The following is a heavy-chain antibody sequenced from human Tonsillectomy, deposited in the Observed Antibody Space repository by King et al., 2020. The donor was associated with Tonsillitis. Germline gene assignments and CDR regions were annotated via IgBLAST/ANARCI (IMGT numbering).Heavy chain of an antibody. CDR2: INPDDSDT. CDR1: GYTFTNYW. J-gene: IGHJ6*02. V-gene: IGHV5-51*01. CDR3: ARHCAAGGNYYYGMDV. D-gene: IGHD6-25*01. Sequence: GQLVQSGAEVKKAGESLRISCKGSGYTFTNYWIAWVRQMPGKGLEWMGIINPDDSDTRYSPSSQGQVTISADKSMTTAYLQWSSLKASDTAIYYCARHCAAGGNYYYGMDVWGQGTTVTVSS.